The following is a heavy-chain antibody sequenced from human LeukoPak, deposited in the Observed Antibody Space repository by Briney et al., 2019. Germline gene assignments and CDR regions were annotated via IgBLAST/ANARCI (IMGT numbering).Heavy chain of an antibody. CDR2: IYYSGST. D-gene: IGHD4-23*01. J-gene: IGHJ3*02. CDR1: GGSISSSSYY. CDR3: ARTVVDAFDI. Sequence: PSETLSLTCTVSGGSISSSSYYWGWIRQPPGKGLEWIGSIYYSGSTYYNPSLKSRVTISVDPSKNESSLKMSSVTGADTAVYYCARTVVDAFDIWGKGTMVTVSS. V-gene: IGHV4-39*01.